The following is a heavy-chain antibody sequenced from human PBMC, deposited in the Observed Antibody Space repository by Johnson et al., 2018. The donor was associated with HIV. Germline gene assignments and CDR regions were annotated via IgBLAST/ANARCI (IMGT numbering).Heavy chain of an antibody. CDR3: AKDVGNYLPDSVDI. V-gene: IGHV3-30*02. CDR2: IRYDGSTK. D-gene: IGHD3-10*01. J-gene: IGHJ3*02. CDR1: GFTFSSYG. Sequence: QVQVVESGGGVVQPGGSLRLSCAASGFTFSSYGMHWVRQAPGKGLEWVAFIRYDGSTKYYADSLKGRFTISRDKSKNTLYLQRNSLITEDTALYYGAKDVGNYLPDSVDIWGQGTMVTVS.